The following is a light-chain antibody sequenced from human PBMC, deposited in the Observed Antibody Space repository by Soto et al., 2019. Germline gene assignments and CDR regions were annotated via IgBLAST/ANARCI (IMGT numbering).Light chain of an antibody. CDR2: DAP. CDR3: QQYNNWPPT. Sequence: EIVLTQSPATLSLSPGDRATLSCSASQSVTTSLAWYQHQPGQAPRLLIYDAPTRAAGVPARFSGSGSGTHFTLTISSLEPGDFAVYYCQQYNNWPPTFGQGTKVDIK. CDR1: QSVTTS. J-gene: IGKJ1*01. V-gene: IGKV3-11*01.